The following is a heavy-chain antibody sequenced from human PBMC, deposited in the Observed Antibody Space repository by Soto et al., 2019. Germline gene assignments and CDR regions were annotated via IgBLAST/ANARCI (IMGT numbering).Heavy chain of an antibody. Sequence: GGSLRLSCAASGCTFSSYAMSWVRQAPGKGLEWVSAISGSGGSTYYADSVKGRFTISRDNSKNTLYLQMNSLRAEDTAVYYCAKDQLLLQAPLDYWGQGTLVTVSS. CDR2: ISGSGGST. D-gene: IGHD3-22*01. CDR3: AKDQLLLQAPLDY. J-gene: IGHJ4*02. V-gene: IGHV3-23*01. CDR1: GCTFSSYA.